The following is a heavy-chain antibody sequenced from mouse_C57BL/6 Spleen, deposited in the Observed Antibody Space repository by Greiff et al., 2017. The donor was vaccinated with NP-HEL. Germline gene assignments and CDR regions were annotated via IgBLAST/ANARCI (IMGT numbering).Heavy chain of an antibody. Sequence: QVQLQQSGAELVRPGASVTLSCKASGYTFTDYEMHWVKQTPVHGLEWIGAIDPETGGTAYNQKFKGKAILTADKSSSTAYMELRSLTSEDSAVYYCTRGFITTVVATCDPMDYWGQGTSVTVSS. V-gene: IGHV1-15*01. CDR2: IDPETGGT. CDR1: GYTFTDYE. J-gene: IGHJ4*01. CDR3: TRGFITTVVATCDPMDY. D-gene: IGHD1-1*01.